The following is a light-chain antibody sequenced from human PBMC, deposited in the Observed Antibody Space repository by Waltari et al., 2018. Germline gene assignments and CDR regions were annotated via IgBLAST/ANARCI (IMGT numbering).Light chain of an antibody. CDR1: RSNIGSRS. V-gene: IGLV1-51*02. Sequence: QSVLTQPPSVSAAPGQRVTLSCSGSRSNIGSRSVSWYQQVPGTAPKLLIYENDKRPSGISDRFSGSKSGTSATLGITGLQTGDEADYYCGTWDVSPGAGAFGGGTKLTVL. CDR2: END. CDR3: GTWDVSPGAGA. J-gene: IGLJ3*02.